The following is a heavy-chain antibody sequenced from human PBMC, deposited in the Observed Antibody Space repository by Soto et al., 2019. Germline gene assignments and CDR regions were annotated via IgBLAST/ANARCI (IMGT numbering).Heavy chain of an antibody. CDR1: GYSFTSYW. J-gene: IGHJ4*02. CDR2: IYPGDSDT. Sequence: EVQLVQSGAEVKKPGESLKISCKGSGYSFTSYWIGWVHQMPGKGLEWMGIIYPGDSDTRYSPSFQGQVTISADKSISTAYLQWSSLKASDTAMYYCARPADNWNYELGFDYWGQGTLVTVSS. D-gene: IGHD1-7*01. CDR3: ARPADNWNYELGFDY. V-gene: IGHV5-51*07.